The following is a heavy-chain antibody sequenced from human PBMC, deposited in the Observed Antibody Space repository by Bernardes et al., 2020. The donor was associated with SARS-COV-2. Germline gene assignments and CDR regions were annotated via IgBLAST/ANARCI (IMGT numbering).Heavy chain of an antibody. CDR2: ISSSGTII. Sequence: GGSLRLSCAASGFTFSSYEMNWVRQAPGKGLECVSYISSSGTIIYYADSVKGRFTISRDTAKNSLYLQMNSLRAEDTAVYYCARDSVTYHDSRGFYVPPRRVFYGLDVWGQGTPVTVSS. CDR3: ARDSVTYHDSRGFYVPPRRVFYGLDV. CDR1: GFTFSSYE. J-gene: IGHJ6*02. V-gene: IGHV3-48*03. D-gene: IGHD3-22*01.